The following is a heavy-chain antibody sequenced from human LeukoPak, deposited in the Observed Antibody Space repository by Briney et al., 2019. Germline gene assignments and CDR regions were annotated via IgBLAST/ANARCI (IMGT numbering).Heavy chain of an antibody. CDR2: ISYDGSNK. CDR3: ARGDDYGDY. J-gene: IGHJ4*02. CDR1: RFTFSSYA. V-gene: IGHV3-30*04. Sequence: PGGSLRLSCAASRFTFSSYAMHWVRQAPGKGLEWVAVISYDGSNKYYADSVKGRFTISRDNSKNTLYLQMNSLRAEDTAVYYCARGDDYGDYWGQGTLVTVSS.